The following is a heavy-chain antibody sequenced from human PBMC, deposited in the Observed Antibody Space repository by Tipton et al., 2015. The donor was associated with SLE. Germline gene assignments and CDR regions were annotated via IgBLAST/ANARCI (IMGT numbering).Heavy chain of an antibody. CDR2: ISAYNGDT. CDR3: ARDHDYGDY. CDR1: GYTFTSYG. J-gene: IGHJ4*02. V-gene: IGHV1-18*01. D-gene: IGHD3-16*01. Sequence: QLVQSGAEVRKPGASVDVSCKASGYTFTSYGISWVRQAPGQGLEWMGWISAYNGDTNYAQNFQGRVTMTTDTSTSTVYMEVRSLTSDDTAVYYCARDHDYGDYWGQRTLVTVSS.